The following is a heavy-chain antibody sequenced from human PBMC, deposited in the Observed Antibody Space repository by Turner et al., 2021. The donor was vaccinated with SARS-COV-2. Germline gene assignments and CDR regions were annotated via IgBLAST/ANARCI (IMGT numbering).Heavy chain of an antibody. D-gene: IGHD2-2*01. CDR2: MNPDSGNT. V-gene: IGHV1-8*03. CDR3: ARGGYCSSTSCSPYWYFDL. Sequence: VQLGQSGAEVKKPGASVKVSCKASGYTFTSYDINWVRQAPGQGLEWMGWMNPDSGNTAYAQKFQGRVTITRNTSISTAYMELSSLRSEDTAVYYCARGGYCSSTSCSPYWYFDLWGRGTLVTVSS. J-gene: IGHJ2*01. CDR1: GYTFTSYD.